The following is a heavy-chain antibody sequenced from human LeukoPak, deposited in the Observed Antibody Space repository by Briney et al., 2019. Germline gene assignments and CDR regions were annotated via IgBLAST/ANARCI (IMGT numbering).Heavy chain of an antibody. D-gene: IGHD6-19*01. CDR3: ARESRNIAVAGTTPDNDY. J-gene: IGHJ4*02. Sequence: ASVKVSCKASGYTFTSYGISWVRQAPGQGLEWMGWISAYNGNTNYAQKLQGSVTMTTDTSTSTAYMELRSLRSDDTAVYYCARESRNIAVAGTTPDNDYWGQGTLVTVSS. CDR2: ISAYNGNT. V-gene: IGHV1-18*01. CDR1: GYTFTSYG.